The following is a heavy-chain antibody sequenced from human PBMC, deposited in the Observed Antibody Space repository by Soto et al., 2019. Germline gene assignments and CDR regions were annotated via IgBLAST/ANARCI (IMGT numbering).Heavy chain of an antibody. CDR1: GSTFSSYA. J-gene: IGHJ6*02. D-gene: IGHD2-2*01. Sequence: GASVKASCKASGSTFSSYAISWVRQAPGQGLEWMGGIIPIFGTANYAQKFQGRVTITADESTSTAYMTLSSLRSGDTAVYYCARDGVRYCSSTFCPCGYYYYVMAFWGQGSTVTGSS. V-gene: IGHV1-69*13. CDR2: IIPIFGTA. CDR3: ARDGVRYCSSTFCPCGYYYYVMAF.